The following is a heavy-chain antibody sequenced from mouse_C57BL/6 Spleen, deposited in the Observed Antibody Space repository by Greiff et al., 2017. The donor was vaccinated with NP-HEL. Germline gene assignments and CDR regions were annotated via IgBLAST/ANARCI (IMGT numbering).Heavy chain of an antibody. CDR2: IYPGDGDT. CDR3: ATGATTVVDY. Sequence: QVQLQQSGPELVKPGASVKISCKASGYAFSSSWMNWVKQRPGKGLEWIGRIYPGDGDTNYNGKFKGKATLTADKSSSTAYMQLSSLTSEDSAVYFCATGATTVVDYWGQGTTLTVSS. CDR1: GYAFSSSW. D-gene: IGHD1-1*01. V-gene: IGHV1-82*01. J-gene: IGHJ2*01.